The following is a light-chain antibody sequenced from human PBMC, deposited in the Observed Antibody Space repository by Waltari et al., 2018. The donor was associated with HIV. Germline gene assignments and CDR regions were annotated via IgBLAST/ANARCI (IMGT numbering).Light chain of an antibody. V-gene: IGKV1-39*01. J-gene: IGKJ1*01. CDR2: AAS. CDR1: QNINNY. CDR3: QQSYSTPWT. Sequence: DIQMTQSPSSLSVSVGDRVTITCRASQNINNYLNWYQHKPGKAPNLLIYAASSLQSGVPSRFSGIGSGTDFTLTISSLQPEDFATYYFQQSYSTPWTFGQGTKVEVK.